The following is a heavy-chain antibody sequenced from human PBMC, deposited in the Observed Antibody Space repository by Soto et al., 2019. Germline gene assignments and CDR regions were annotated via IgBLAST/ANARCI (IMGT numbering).Heavy chain of an antibody. D-gene: IGHD3-16*01. Sequence: EVQVVESGGGLVQPGGSLRLSCAASGFSLSTYSRNWVRQAPGKGLEWVSYVSSSGSGIFYADSVKGRFTISRDNAKNSLYLQMYSLRDEDTAIYYCARDENWAFDYWAQGTLVTVSS. CDR3: ARDENWAFDY. CDR1: GFSLSTYS. CDR2: VSSSGSGI. J-gene: IGHJ4*02. V-gene: IGHV3-48*02.